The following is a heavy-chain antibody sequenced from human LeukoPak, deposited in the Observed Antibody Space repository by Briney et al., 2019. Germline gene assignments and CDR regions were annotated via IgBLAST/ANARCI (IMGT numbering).Heavy chain of an antibody. J-gene: IGHJ4*02. CDR3: ARDRHGDYASEY. D-gene: IGHD4-17*01. V-gene: IGHV3-7*01. Sequence: PGGSLRLSCAASGFTFSDFWVEWFRQAPGKGLEWVANINKDGSDKYYMDSVTGRFSISRDNAKNSLSLQMNSLRVDDTAVYYCARDRHGDYASEYWGQGTLVTVSS. CDR2: INKDGSDK. CDR1: GFTFSDFW.